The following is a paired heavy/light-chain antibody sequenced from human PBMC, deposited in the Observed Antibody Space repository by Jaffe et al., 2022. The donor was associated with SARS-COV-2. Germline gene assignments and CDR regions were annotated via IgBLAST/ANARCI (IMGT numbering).Light chain of an antibody. J-gene: IGKJ5*01. CDR3: MQAAHWPLGIT. Sequence: DVVMTQSPLSLPVTLGQPASISCRSSQSLVYSDGNTYLSWFQQRPGQSPRRLIYQVSNRDSGVPDKFSGSGSGTDFTLKISRVEAEDVGVYYCMQAAHWPLGITFGQGTRLEI. V-gene: IGKV2-30*01. CDR1: QSLVYSDGNTY. CDR2: QVS.
Heavy chain of an antibody. CDR2: IKSGNEAGKP. J-gene: IGHJ4*02. Sequence: EVQLVESGGDLVKPGESLRLSCAASGFTFSNAWMNWVRQAPGKGLEWLARIKSGNEAGKPDYTAPVKGRFTISRDDSKNTLYLQMNSLRSEDTAVYYCTPELVAAASVDHWGQGTLVTVSS. D-gene: IGHD1-26*01. CDR1: GFTFSNAW. CDR3: TPELVAAASVDH. V-gene: IGHV3-15*01.